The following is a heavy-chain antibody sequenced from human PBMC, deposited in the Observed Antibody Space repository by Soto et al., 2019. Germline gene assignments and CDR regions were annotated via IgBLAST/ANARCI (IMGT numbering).Heavy chain of an antibody. J-gene: IGHJ5*02. V-gene: IGHV4-4*07. D-gene: IGHD6-6*01. CDR2: MYASGST. Sequence: SLTCAVSVCSIGSYYLSWIRQPAGKGLEWIGRMYASGSTHYNPSLRSRVTISVDTSKNQFSLKLSSVTAADTAVYYCASLEDSGNWFDPWGQGTLVTVSS. CDR1: VCSIGSYY. CDR3: ASLEDSGNWFDP.